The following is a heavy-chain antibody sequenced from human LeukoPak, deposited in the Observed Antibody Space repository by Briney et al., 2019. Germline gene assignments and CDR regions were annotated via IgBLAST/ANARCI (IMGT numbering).Heavy chain of an antibody. J-gene: IGHJ5*02. CDR1: GYSISSGYY. V-gene: IGHV4-38-2*02. D-gene: IGHD4-17*01. CDR3: ARDLYGAYLNWFDP. Sequence: AETLSLTCAVSGYSISSGYYWGWIRQPPGKGLEWIGSMYHSGSSYYNPSLKSRITISLDTSKNQSSLELSSVTAADTAVYYCARDLYGAYLNWFDPWGQGTLVTVSS. CDR2: MYHSGSS.